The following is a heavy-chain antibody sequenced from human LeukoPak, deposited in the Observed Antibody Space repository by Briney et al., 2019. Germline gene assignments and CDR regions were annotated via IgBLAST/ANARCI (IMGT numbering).Heavy chain of an antibody. Sequence: ASVKVSCKASGYTFTSYGISWVRQAPGQGLEWMGWISAYNGNTNYAQKLQGRVTMTTDTSTSTAYMELRSLRSDDTAVYYCARVHYDSSGSIYYYYGMDVWGQGTRSPSP. CDR2: ISAYNGNT. CDR1: GYTFTSYG. J-gene: IGHJ6*02. CDR3: ARVHYDSSGSIYYYYGMDV. V-gene: IGHV1-18*01. D-gene: IGHD3-22*01.